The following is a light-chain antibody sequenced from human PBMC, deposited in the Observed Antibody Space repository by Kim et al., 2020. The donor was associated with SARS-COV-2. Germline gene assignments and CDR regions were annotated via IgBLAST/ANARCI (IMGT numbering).Light chain of an antibody. CDR2: KNN. Sequence: QRVTISCSGRSSNVGSNYVYWYQQVPGTAPKLLIYKNNQRPSGVPDRFSGFKSGTSASLAISGLRSEDEADYYCAAWDDSLSGHWVFGGGTQLTVL. CDR3: AAWDDSLSGHWV. J-gene: IGLJ3*02. CDR1: SSNVGSNY. V-gene: IGLV1-47*01.